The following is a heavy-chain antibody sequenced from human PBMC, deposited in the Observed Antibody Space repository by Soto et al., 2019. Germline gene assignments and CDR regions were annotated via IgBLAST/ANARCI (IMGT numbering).Heavy chain of an antibody. CDR1: GGSISSGDYY. V-gene: IGHV4-30-4*01. J-gene: IGHJ4*02. D-gene: IGHD5-12*01. Sequence: SETLSLTCTVSGGSISSGDYYWSWIRQPPGKGLEGIGYIYYSGSTYYNPSLKIRVTISVDTSKNPFSLKLSSVSASDTGVYYCARDSGYDYGPFYYWGQGTLVSVSS. CDR2: IYYSGST. CDR3: ARDSGYDYGPFYY.